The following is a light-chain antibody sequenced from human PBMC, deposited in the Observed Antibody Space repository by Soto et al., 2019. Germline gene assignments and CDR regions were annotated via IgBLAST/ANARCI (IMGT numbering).Light chain of an antibody. CDR3: QQRSNWPSLT. J-gene: IGKJ4*01. Sequence: EIVLTQSPATLSLSLGERATLSCRASQSVSSYLAWYQQKPGQAPRLLIYDASNRATGIPARFSGSGSGTDFTLSISSLEPEDFAVYYCQQRSNWPSLTFGGGTKVDIK. CDR1: QSVSSY. CDR2: DAS. V-gene: IGKV3-11*01.